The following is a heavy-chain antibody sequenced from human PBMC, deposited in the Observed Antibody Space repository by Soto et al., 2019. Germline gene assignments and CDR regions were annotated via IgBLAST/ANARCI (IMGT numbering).Heavy chain of an antibody. Sequence: GGSLRLSCSSPGFTFSGYWMTWVRQAPGKGLEWVANIKEDGSEKYYVDSEKGRFTISRDTPKNSLYLQMNSLRADDTAVYYCARPLYGSGSVWFDPWGQGTLVTVSS. CDR3: ARPLYGSGSVWFDP. J-gene: IGHJ5*02. CDR2: IKEDGSEK. V-gene: IGHV3-7*03. CDR1: GFTFSGYW. D-gene: IGHD3-10*01.